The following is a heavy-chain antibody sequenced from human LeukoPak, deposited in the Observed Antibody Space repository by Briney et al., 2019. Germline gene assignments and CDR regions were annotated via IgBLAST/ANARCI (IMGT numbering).Heavy chain of an antibody. CDR2: ISSSGRTT. D-gene: IGHD4-17*01. CDR1: GFTFSSYA. V-gene: IGHV3-11*04. CDR3: ARDRPGTVTTFDY. Sequence: GGSLRLSCAASGFTFSSYAMNWIRQAPGKGLEWVSYISSSGRTTYYADSVKGRVTISRDNAKNSLYLQMNSLRAEDTAMYYCARDRPGTVTTFDYWGQGTLVTVSS. J-gene: IGHJ4*02.